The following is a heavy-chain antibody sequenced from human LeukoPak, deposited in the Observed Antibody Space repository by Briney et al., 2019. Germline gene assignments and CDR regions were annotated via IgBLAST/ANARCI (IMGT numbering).Heavy chain of an antibody. CDR3: ARGAKWAYYFDY. J-gene: IGHJ4*02. V-gene: IGHV3-74*01. Sequence: GGSLRLSCAASGFTFSSYAMSWVRQAPGKGLEWVSRINGDESSTNYADSVKGRFTISRDNAKDTLYLHMNSLTAEDTAVYYCARGAKWAYYFDYWGQGTLVTVSS. CDR1: GFTFSSYA. CDR2: INGDESST. D-gene: IGHD1-26*01.